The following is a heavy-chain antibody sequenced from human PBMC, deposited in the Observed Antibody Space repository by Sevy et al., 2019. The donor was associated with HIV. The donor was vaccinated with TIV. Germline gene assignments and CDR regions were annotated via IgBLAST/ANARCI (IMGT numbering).Heavy chain of an antibody. CDR3: ARNFVPDTTSYFGPLDY. CDR1: EFSVTDNY. J-gene: IGHJ4*02. V-gene: IGHV3-66*01. D-gene: IGHD3-9*01. CDR2: IYSGGST. Sequence: GGSLRLSCAASEFSVTDNYMSWVRQAPGKGLEWVSTIYSGGSTFYADSVKGRFTISRDNSKNTLYLHMNSLRAEDTAIYYCARNFVPDTTSYFGPLDYWGRGTLVTVSS.